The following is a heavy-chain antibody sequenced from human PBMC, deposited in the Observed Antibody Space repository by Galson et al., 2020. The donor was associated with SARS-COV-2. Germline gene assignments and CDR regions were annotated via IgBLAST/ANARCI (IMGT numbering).Heavy chain of an antibody. Sequence: GESPKISCQGSGYSFTSYWIGWVRQMPGKGLEWMGIIYPGDSDTRYSPSFQGQVTIPADKSISTAYLQWSSLKASDTAMYYCARQALYSGSWGGSRGPLDYGMDVWGQGTTVTVSS. V-gene: IGHV5-51*01. CDR2: IYPGDSDT. J-gene: IGHJ6*02. CDR1: GYSFTSYW. CDR3: ARQALYSGSWGGSRGPLDYGMDV. D-gene: IGHD1-26*01.